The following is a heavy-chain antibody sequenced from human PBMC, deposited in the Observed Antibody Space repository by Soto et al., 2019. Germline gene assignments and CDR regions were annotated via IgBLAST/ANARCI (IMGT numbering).Heavy chain of an antibody. J-gene: IGHJ6*02. CDR3: AREVATGTDYYYYYYGMDI. Sequence: ASVKVSCKASGGTFSSYAISWVRQAPGQGLEWMGGIIPIFGTANYAQKFQGRVTITADESTSTAYMELSSLRSEDTAVYYCAREVATGTDYYYYYYGMDIWGQGTTVTVSS. D-gene: IGHD1-7*01. CDR1: GGTFSSYA. V-gene: IGHV1-69*13. CDR2: IIPIFGTA.